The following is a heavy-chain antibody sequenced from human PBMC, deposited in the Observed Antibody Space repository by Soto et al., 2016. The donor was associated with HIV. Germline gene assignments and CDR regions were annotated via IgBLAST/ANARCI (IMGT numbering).Heavy chain of an antibody. V-gene: IGHV3-9*03. CDR1: GFTFDDYA. D-gene: IGHD6-13*01. CDR3: AKGQQQLVDPIDY. J-gene: IGHJ4*02. Sequence: EVQLVESGGGLVQPGRSLRLSCAASGFTFDDYAMHWVRQAPGKGLEWVSGISWNSGSIGYADSVKGRFTISRDNAKNSLYLQMNSLRAEDMALYYCAKGQQQLVDPIDYWGQGTLVTVSS. CDR2: ISWNSGSI.